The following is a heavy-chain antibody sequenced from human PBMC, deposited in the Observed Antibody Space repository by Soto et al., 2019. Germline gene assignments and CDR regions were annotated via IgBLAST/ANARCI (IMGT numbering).Heavy chain of an antibody. V-gene: IGHV3-30-3*01. CDR2: ISYDGTNK. CDR1: GFTFNNFA. CDR3: ARQNQPQAGDYYYFGLDL. J-gene: IGHJ6*02. D-gene: IGHD2-21*01. Sequence: QVQLVESGGGVVHPGGSLRLSCAASGFTFNNFALTWVRQAPGKGLEWVTVISYDGTNKFYADSVKGRFTISIDISKXXXXXXXXXXXVEDTAVYYCARQNQPQAGDYYYFGLDLWGQGTTVTVSS.